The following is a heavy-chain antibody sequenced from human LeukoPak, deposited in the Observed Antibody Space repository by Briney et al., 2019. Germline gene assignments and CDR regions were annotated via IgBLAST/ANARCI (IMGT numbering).Heavy chain of an antibody. J-gene: IGHJ5*02. D-gene: IGHD6-6*01. Sequence: ASVKVSCKASGYTFTSYYMHWVRQAPGQGLEWMGIINPSGGSTSYAQKFQGRVTMTRDTSTSTVYVELSSLRSEDTAVYYCASASIADNWFGPWGQGTLVTVSS. V-gene: IGHV1-46*01. CDR3: ASASIADNWFGP. CDR2: INPSGGST. CDR1: GYTFTSYY.